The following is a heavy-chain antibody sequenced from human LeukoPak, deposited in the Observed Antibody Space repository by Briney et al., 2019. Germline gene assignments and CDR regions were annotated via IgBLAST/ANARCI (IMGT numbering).Heavy chain of an antibody. V-gene: IGHV4-59*08. D-gene: IGHD5-12*01. CDR2: IYETGHT. Sequence: SETLSLTCTVSGGSINNYYWSWIRQPPGKGLEWIAYIYETGHTGYNPSLKTRVTISLDTSKNQFSLKLNSVTAADTAVYYCARHFLRGGFDSWGQGTLVAVSA. CDR1: GGSINNYY. J-gene: IGHJ4*02. CDR3: ARHFLRGGFDS.